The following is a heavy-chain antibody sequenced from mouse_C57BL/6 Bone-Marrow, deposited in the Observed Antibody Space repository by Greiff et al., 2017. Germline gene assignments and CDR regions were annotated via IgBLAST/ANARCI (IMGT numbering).Heavy chain of an antibody. CDR3: AIITTVAYWYFDV. CDR2: IHPSDSDT. D-gene: IGHD1-1*01. Sequence: VKQRPGQGLEWIGRIHPSDSDTNYNQKFKGKATLTVDKSSSTAYMQLSSLTSEDSAVYYCAIITTVAYWYFDVWGTGTTVTVSS. J-gene: IGHJ1*03. V-gene: IGHV1-74*01.